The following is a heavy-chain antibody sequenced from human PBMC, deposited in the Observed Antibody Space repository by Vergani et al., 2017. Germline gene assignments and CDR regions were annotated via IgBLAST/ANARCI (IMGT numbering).Heavy chain of an antibody. CDR1: GYTFTGYY. CDR2: NNPNSGGT. V-gene: IGHV1-2*02. Sequence: QVQLVQSGAEVKKPGSSVKVSCKASGYTFTGYYMHWVRKAPGQGLEWMGWNNPNSGGTNNAQKFQGRCTMTRDNSISTAYMELSRLRSDDTAVYYCARDMVVVADGAFDIWGQGTMVTVSS. CDR3: ARDMVVVADGAFDI. J-gene: IGHJ3*02. D-gene: IGHD2-15*01.